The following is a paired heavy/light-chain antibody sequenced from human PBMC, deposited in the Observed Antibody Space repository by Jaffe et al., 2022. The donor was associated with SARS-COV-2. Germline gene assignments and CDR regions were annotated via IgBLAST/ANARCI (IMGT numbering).Light chain of an antibody. Sequence: EIVMTQSPATLSVSPGERATLSCRASQSVSSNLAWYQQRPGQAPRLLISGASARVTGIPARFSGSGSGTEFTLTISSLQSEDFAVYYCQQSYNWPLTFGGGTKVEIK. V-gene: IGKV3-15*01. CDR2: GAS. CDR3: QQSYNWPLT. J-gene: IGKJ4*01. CDR1: QSVSSN.
Heavy chain of an antibody. V-gene: IGHV3-23*01. Sequence: EVQLLESGGGLVQPGGSLRLSCAASGFTFTNYAMSWVRQTPGKGLEWVSTVSGDGGRTFYADSVKGRFIISRDNSKNALYLQMNSLRAEDTAVYYCAKVWGGNYFDYWGQGALVTVSS. CDR3: AKVWGGNYFDY. CDR2: VSGDGGRT. CDR1: GFTFTNYA. J-gene: IGHJ4*02. D-gene: IGHD3-16*01.